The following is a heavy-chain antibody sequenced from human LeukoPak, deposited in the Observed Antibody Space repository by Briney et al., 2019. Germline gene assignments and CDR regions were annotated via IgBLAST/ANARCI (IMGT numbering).Heavy chain of an antibody. V-gene: IGHV1-3*03. CDR2: INAGNGNT. Sequence: GASVKVSCKASGYTFTSYAMHWVRQAPGQRLEWMGWINAGNGNTKYSQEFQGRVTITRDTSASTAYMELSSLRSEDTAVYYCATVTVGATRSAFDYWGQGDLVTVSS. D-gene: IGHD1-26*01. CDR1: GYTFTSYA. CDR3: ATVTVGATRSAFDY. J-gene: IGHJ4*02.